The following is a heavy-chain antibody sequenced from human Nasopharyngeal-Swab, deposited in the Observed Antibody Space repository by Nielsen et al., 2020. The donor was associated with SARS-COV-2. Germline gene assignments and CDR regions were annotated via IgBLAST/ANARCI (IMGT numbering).Heavy chain of an antibody. Sequence: ASVKVSCKVSGYTLTEVSMDGVRQAPGKGLEWMGGFDPEDGETIYAQKFQGRVTMTEDTSTDTAYMELSSLRSEDTAVYYCATLEAVPRPVDYWGQGTLVTVSS. D-gene: IGHD1-1*01. CDR1: GYTLTEVS. J-gene: IGHJ4*02. CDR3: ATLEAVPRPVDY. V-gene: IGHV1-24*01. CDR2: FDPEDGET.